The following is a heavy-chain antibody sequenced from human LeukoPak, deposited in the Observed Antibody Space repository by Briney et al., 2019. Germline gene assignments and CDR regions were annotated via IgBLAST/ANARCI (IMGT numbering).Heavy chain of an antibody. V-gene: IGHV3-23*01. D-gene: IGHD3-10*01. CDR2: ISGRGGST. CDR1: GFTFSSYA. Sequence: GGSLRLSCAASGFTFSSYAMSWVRQAPGKGLEWVSAISGRGGSTFYADCVKGRFTISRDNSKNTLYMQMNSLRAEDTAVYYCAKDQGPLLWFGEFTETDYWGQGTLVTVSS. CDR3: AKDQGPLLWFGEFTETDY. J-gene: IGHJ4*02.